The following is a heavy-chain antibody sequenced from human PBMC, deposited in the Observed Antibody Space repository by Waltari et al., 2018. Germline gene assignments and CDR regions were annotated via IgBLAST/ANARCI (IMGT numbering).Heavy chain of an antibody. J-gene: IGHJ4*02. CDR2: INPNSGGT. Sequence: QVQLVQSGAEVTTPGASVKVSCKASGYTFTGYYMHWVRQAPGQGLEWMGRINPNSGGTNYAQKFQGRVTMTRDMSISTAYMELSRLRSDDTAVYYCARDRGRDGYIDYWGQGTLVTVSS. D-gene: IGHD3-10*01. CDR1: GYTFTGYY. CDR3: ARDRGRDGYIDY. V-gene: IGHV1-2*06.